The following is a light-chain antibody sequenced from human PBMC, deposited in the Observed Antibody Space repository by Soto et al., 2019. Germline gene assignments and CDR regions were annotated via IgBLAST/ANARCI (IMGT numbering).Light chain of an antibody. CDR1: QNVNNN. J-gene: IGKJ4*01. Sequence: EIVLTQSPATLSLSPGERATLSCRASQNVNNNFAWYQQKPGQAPRLLIYDISSRATGIPARFSGSGSGTDFTLTISSLEPEDFAVYYCQQRSNWPRLTFGGGTKV. V-gene: IGKV3-11*01. CDR3: QQRSNWPRLT. CDR2: DIS.